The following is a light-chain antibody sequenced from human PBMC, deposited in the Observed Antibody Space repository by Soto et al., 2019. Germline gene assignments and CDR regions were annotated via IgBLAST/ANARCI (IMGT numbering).Light chain of an antibody. CDR3: SSYTRTSTRV. CDR2: DVS. V-gene: IGLV2-14*01. CDR1: SSDIGAYNS. J-gene: IGLJ2*01. Sequence: QSALTQPASVSASPGQSITISCTGTSSDIGAYNSVSWYQQHPGKAPQLMIYDVSYRPSGISSRFSGSKSGNTASLTISGLRADDEADYYCSSYTRTSTRVFGGGTKLT.